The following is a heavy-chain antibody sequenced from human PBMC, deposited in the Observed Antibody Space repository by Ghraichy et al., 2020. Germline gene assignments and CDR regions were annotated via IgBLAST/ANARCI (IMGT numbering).Heavy chain of an antibody. V-gene: IGHV3-48*02. D-gene: IGHD3-9*01. CDR2: ISSSSSTI. CDR1: GFTFSSYS. CDR3: ARGPYYDILTGYYMAGCDY. J-gene: IGHJ4*02. Sequence: GGSLRLSCAASGFTFSSYSMNWVRQAPGKGLEWVSYISSSSSTIYYADSVKGRFTISRDNAKNSLYLQMNSLRDEDTAVYYCARGPYYDILTGYYMAGCDYWGQGTLVTVSS.